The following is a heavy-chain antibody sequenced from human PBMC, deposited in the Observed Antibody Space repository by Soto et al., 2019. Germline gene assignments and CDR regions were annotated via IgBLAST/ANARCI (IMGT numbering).Heavy chain of an antibody. V-gene: IGHV3-23*01. CDR3: AKGATIFGVVTPTYNWFDP. CDR2: ISGSGGST. Sequence: GGSLRLSCAASGVTCSNYAMSLVRQAPGKGLEWVSAISGSGGSTYYADSVKGRFTISRDNSKNTLFLQMNSLRAEDTAVYYCAKGATIFGVVTPTYNWFDPWGQGTLVTVSS. CDR1: GVTCSNYA. J-gene: IGHJ5*02. D-gene: IGHD3-3*01.